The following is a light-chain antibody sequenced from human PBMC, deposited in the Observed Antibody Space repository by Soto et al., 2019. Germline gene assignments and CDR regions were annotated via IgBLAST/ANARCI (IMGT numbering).Light chain of an antibody. J-gene: IGKJ4*01. CDR3: QQGFNWPLT. Sequence: EIVLTQSPATLSLSPGERAALSCRASQTVNNFLAWYQHRPGQAPRLLIHDASRRATGIPARFSGSGSGTDFTLTISSLEPEDFAVYYCQQGFNWPLTFGCGTKVESK. V-gene: IGKV3-11*01. CDR1: QTVNNF. CDR2: DAS.